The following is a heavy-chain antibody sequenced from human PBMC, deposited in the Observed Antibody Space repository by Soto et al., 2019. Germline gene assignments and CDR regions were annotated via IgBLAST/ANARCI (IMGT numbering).Heavy chain of an antibody. CDR2: TYYRSKWYN. CDR3: ARDLGVAAAGTREFYGMDV. Sequence: PSQTLSLTCAISGDSVSSNSAAWNWIRQSPSRGLEWLGRTYYRSKWYNDYAVSVKSRITINPDTSKDQFSLQLNSVTPEDTAVYYCARDLGVAAAGTREFYGMDVWGQGTTVTVSS. CDR1: GDSVSSNSAA. J-gene: IGHJ6*02. V-gene: IGHV6-1*01. D-gene: IGHD6-13*01.